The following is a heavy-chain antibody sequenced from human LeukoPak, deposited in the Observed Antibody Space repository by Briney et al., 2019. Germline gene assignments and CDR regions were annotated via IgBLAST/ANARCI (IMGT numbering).Heavy chain of an antibody. Sequence: GESLKISCKGSGYSFTSYWISWVRQMPGKGLEWMGRIDPSDSYTNYSPSFQGHVTISANKSISTAYLQWSSLKASDTAMYYCARLNPMQWLDDYWGQGTLVTVSS. CDR2: IDPSDSYT. CDR3: ARLNPMQWLDDY. V-gene: IGHV5-10-1*01. D-gene: IGHD6-19*01. J-gene: IGHJ4*02. CDR1: GYSFTSYW.